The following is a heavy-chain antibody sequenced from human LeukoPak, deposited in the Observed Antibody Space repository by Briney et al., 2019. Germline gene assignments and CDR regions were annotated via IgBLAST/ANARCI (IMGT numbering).Heavy chain of an antibody. V-gene: IGHV4-61*02. J-gene: IGHJ6*03. CDR2: ISTIGIT. CDR1: SGSISSSNYY. CDR3: ARDGCGGSCFHYYYYYMDV. Sequence: SQTLSLTCTVSSGSISSSNYYWSWIRQPAGKGLEWIGRISTIGITNYNPSLNSRVTISIDTSKNQFSLKLSSVTAADTAVYYCARDGCGGSCFHYYYYYMDVWGKGTTVTISS. D-gene: IGHD2-15*01.